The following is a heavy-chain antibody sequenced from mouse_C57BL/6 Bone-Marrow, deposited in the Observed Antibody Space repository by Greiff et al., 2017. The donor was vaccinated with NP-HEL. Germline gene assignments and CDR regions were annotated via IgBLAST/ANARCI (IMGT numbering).Heavy chain of an antibody. CDR3: ARHEDYYGNSKYYFDY. CDR2: ISSGGSYT. D-gene: IGHD2-1*01. CDR1: GFTFSSYG. J-gene: IGHJ2*01. V-gene: IGHV5-6*01. Sequence: EVKLVESGGDLVKPGGSLKLSCAASGFTFSSYGMSWVRQTPDKRLEWVATISSGGSYTYYPDSVKGRFTISRDNAKNTLYLQMSSLKSEDTAMYYCARHEDYYGNSKYYFDYWGQGTTLTVSS.